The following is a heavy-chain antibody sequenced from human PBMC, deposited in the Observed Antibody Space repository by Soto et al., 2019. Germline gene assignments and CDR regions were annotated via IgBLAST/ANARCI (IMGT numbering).Heavy chain of an antibody. Sequence: GASVKVSCKASGGTFSSYAISWVRQAPGQGLEWMGGIIPIFGTANYAQKFQGRVTITADESTSTAYMELSSLRSEDTAVYYCARAGKIQLWWPFDYWGQGTLVTVSS. CDR1: GGTFSSYA. CDR3: ARAGKIQLWWPFDY. D-gene: IGHD5-18*01. J-gene: IGHJ4*02. CDR2: IIPIFGTA. V-gene: IGHV1-69*13.